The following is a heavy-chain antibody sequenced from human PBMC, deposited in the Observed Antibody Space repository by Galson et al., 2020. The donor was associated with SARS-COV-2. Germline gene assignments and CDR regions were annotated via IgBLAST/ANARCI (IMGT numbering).Heavy chain of an antibody. J-gene: IGHJ4*02. D-gene: IGHD6-19*01. CDR3: VLDSASGWYGFDY. CDR1: GGSISSSSYY. Sequence: SETLSLTCTVSGGSISSSSYYWGWIRQPPGKGLEWIGSIYYSGSTYYNPSLKSRVTISVDTSKNQFSLKLSSVTAADTAVYYCVLDSASGWYGFDYWGQGTLVTVSS. CDR2: IYYSGST. V-gene: IGHV4-39*01.